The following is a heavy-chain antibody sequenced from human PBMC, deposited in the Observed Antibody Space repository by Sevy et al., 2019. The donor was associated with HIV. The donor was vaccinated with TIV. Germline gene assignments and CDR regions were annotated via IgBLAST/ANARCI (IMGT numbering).Heavy chain of an antibody. CDR3: AKNLLTTVATDDAFDI. CDR1: GFTFNNYA. Sequence: RGSLRLSCAASGFTFNNYALTCVRQAPGKGLEWVSTISGSGARTDYADSVRGRFTISRDNSKNTLYLQMSSLRAEDTATYFCAKNLLTTVATDDAFDIWGQGTVVRVSS. V-gene: IGHV3-23*01. D-gene: IGHD4-4*01. CDR2: ISGSGART. J-gene: IGHJ3*02.